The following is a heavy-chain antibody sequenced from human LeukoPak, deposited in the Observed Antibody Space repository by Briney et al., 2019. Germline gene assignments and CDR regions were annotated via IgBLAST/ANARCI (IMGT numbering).Heavy chain of an antibody. J-gene: IGHJ4*02. CDR1: GFTFSSYA. CDR3: ASGDEKTYGTKFDY. D-gene: IGHD1/OR15-1a*01. V-gene: IGHV3-30-3*01. CDR2: ISYDGIKK. Sequence: GGSLRLSCGASGFTFSSYAMHWVRQAPGKGLEWVAFISYDGIKKYYTDSVGGRFTISRDNSKNTLSLQMNSLRGEDTAVYYCASGDEKTYGTKFDYWGQGALVTVSS.